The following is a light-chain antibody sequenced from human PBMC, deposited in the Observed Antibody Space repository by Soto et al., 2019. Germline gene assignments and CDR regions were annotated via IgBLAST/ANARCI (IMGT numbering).Light chain of an antibody. CDR3: TSYTSSTLDV. V-gene: IGLV2-14*01. Sequence: QSALTQPASVSGSPGQSITISCTGTSSDIGDYNYVSWYQQHTGKAPKLMIYEVSNRPSGVSNRFSGSKSGNTASLTISGLQAEDEADYYCTSYTSSTLDVFGTGTKLTVL. J-gene: IGLJ1*01. CDR1: SSDIGDYNY. CDR2: EVS.